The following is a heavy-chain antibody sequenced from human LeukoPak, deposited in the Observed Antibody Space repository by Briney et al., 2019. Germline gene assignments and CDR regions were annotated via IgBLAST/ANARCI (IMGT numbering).Heavy chain of an antibody. D-gene: IGHD5-18*01. J-gene: IGHJ5*02. CDR3: ARDITYSYGRHNWFDP. CDR1: GYTFTSYG. Sequence: GASVKVSCKAYGYTFTSYGISWVRQAPGQGLEWMGWISAYNGNTNYAQKLQGRVTMTTDTSTSTAYMELRSLRSDDTAVYYCARDITYSYGRHNWFDPWGQGTLVTVSS. CDR2: ISAYNGNT. V-gene: IGHV1-18*01.